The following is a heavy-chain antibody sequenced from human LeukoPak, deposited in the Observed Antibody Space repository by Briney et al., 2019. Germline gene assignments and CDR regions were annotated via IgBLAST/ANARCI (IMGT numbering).Heavy chain of an antibody. CDR2: IIPIFGTA. V-gene: IGHV1-69*13. CDR3: ATGEGYYYGSGSLFDY. D-gene: IGHD3-10*01. J-gene: IGHJ4*02. CDR1: GGTFSSYA. Sequence: SVKVSCKASGGTFSSYAISWVRQAPGQGLEWMGGIIPIFGTANYAQKFQGRVTITADESTSTAYMELNSLRSEDTAVYYCATGEGYYYGSGSLFDYWGQGTLVTVSS.